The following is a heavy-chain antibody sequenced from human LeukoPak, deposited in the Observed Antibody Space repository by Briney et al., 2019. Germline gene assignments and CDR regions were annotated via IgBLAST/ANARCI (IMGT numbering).Heavy chain of an antibody. CDR3: ARVRGYYRYDAFDI. Sequence: GGSLRLSCAASGFSFSSYWMSRVRQAPGKGLEGVANIKQDGSEKSYVDSVKGRFTISRDSAKNSLYLQMNSLRAEDTAVYYCARVRGYYRYDAFDIWGQGTMVIVSS. D-gene: IGHD4-17*01. V-gene: IGHV3-7*01. CDR2: IKQDGSEK. CDR1: GFSFSSYW. J-gene: IGHJ3*02.